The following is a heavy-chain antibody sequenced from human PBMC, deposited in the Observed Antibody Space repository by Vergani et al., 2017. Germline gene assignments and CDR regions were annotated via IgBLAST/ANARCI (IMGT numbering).Heavy chain of an antibody. V-gene: IGHV4-59*01. D-gene: IGHD6-13*01. Sequence: QVQLQESGPGLVKPSETLSLTCTVSGGSISSYYWSWIRQPPGKGLEWIGYIYYSGSTNYNPSLKSRVTISVDTSKNPFSLKLSSVTAADTAVYYCARGGRYSSYPRYYYMDVWGKGTTVTVSS. CDR1: GGSISSYY. CDR2: IYYSGST. J-gene: IGHJ6*03. CDR3: ARGGRYSSYPRYYYMDV.